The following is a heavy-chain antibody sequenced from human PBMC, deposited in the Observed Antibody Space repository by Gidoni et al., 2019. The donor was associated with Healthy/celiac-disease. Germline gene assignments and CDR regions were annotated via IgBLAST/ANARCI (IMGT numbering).Heavy chain of an antibody. CDR1: GGSISSSSYY. Sequence: QLQLQESGPGLVKPSETLSLTCTVSGGSISSSSYYWGWIRQPPGKGLEWIGSIYYSGSTYYNPSLKSRVTIAVDTSKTQFSLKLSSATAADTAVYYCARQWELLYYYYYGMDVWGQGTTVTVSS. D-gene: IGHD1-26*01. J-gene: IGHJ6*02. CDR3: ARQWELLYYYYYGMDV. V-gene: IGHV4-39*01. CDR2: IYYSGST.